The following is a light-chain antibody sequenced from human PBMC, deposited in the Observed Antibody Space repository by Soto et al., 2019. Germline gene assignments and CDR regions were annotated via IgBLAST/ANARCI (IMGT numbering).Light chain of an antibody. CDR3: QQYGSSPPWT. V-gene: IGKV3-15*01. CDR2: GAS. Sequence: IVMTQSPSTLSVSPGGRATLSCRASQSVSSDLAWYHQKPGQAPRLLIYGASTRATGIPARFSGSGSGTDFTLTISRLEPEDFAVYYCQQYGSSPPWTFGQGTKVDI. CDR1: QSVSSD. J-gene: IGKJ1*01.